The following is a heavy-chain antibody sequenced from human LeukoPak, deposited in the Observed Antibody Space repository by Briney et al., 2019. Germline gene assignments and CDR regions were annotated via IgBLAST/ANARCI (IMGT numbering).Heavy chain of an antibody. Sequence: SETLSLTCTVSGGSISSYYWSWIRQPPGKGLEWIGYIYYSGSTNYNPSLKSRVTISVDTSKSQFSLKLSSVTAADTAVYYCARVQWLGTFYFDYWGQGTLVTVSS. CDR1: GGSISSYY. CDR2: IYYSGST. J-gene: IGHJ4*02. V-gene: IGHV4-59*01. D-gene: IGHD6-19*01. CDR3: ARVQWLGTFYFDY.